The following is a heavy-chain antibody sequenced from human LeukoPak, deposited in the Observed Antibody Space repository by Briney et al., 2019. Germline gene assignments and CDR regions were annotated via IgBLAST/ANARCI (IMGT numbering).Heavy chain of an antibody. V-gene: IGHV3-21*01. CDR3: ARGHYDVLAASYKWTPDY. CDR1: EFTFSGHQ. CDR2: ITSGGDYI. J-gene: IGHJ4*02. D-gene: IGHD3-9*01. Sequence: GGSLRLSCAASEFTFSGHQMSWVRQAPGKGLEWVSSITSGGDYIYYADSVKGRFTTSRDNAKNSLSLQLNSLRVEDTAVYYCARGHYDVLAASYKWTPDYWGQGTLVTVSS.